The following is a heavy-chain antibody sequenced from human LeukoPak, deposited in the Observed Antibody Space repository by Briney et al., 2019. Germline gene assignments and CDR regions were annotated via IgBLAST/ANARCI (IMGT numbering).Heavy chain of an antibody. J-gene: IGHJ4*02. CDR1: GGTFSSYA. D-gene: IGHD2-15*01. CDR2: IIPIFGTA. V-gene: IGHV1-69*05. Sequence: SVKVSCKASGGTFSSYAISWVLQAPGQGLEWMGRIIPIFGTANYAQKFQDRVTITTDESTSTAYMELSSLRSEDTAVYYCATEDVVVVAATLDYWGQGTLVTVSS. CDR3: ATEDVVVVAATLDY.